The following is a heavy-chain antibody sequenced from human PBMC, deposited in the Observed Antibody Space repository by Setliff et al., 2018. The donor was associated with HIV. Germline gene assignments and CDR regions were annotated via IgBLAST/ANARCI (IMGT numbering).Heavy chain of an antibody. CDR2: VSHTGST. D-gene: IGHD1-26*01. V-gene: IGHV4-34*01. Sequence: SETLSLTCAVYGGSLSGYYWRWIRQPPGKGLEWIGDVSHTGSTNYNPSLKSRITISADTPKNQFSLKLSSVTAADTAVYYCAREGTYSGTYWVRRVASFDVWGQGTMVTVSS. J-gene: IGHJ3*01. CDR3: AREGTYSGTYWVRRVASFDV. CDR1: GGSLSGYY.